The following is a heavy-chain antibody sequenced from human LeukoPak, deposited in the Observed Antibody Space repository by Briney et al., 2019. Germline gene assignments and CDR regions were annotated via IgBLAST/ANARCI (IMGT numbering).Heavy chain of an antibody. CDR1: GYTFTKYG. D-gene: IGHD2-2*02. Sequence: ASVKVSCKASGYTFTKYGISWVRQAPGQGLEWMGWISASMGNTNYAQKLQGRVTTTTDTSTDTAYMELRSLRSDDTAVYYCARDGLSYTNPNNWFDPWGQGTLVTVSS. CDR2: ISASMGNT. CDR3: ARDGLSYTNPNNWFDP. V-gene: IGHV1-18*01. J-gene: IGHJ5*02.